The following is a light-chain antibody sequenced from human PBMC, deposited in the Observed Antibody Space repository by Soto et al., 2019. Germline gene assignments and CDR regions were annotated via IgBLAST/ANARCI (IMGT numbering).Light chain of an antibody. V-gene: IGKV4-1*01. J-gene: IGKJ2*01. CDR3: QQYYSIPYT. CDR1: QSVLYSSNNKNF. CDR2: WAS. Sequence: DIVMTQSPDSLAVSLGERATINCKSSQSVLYSSNNKNFLAWYQQKPGQPPKLLISWASPRESGVPDRFSGSGSGTDFTLTISSLQAEDVAVYYCQQYYSIPYTFGQGTKLEMK.